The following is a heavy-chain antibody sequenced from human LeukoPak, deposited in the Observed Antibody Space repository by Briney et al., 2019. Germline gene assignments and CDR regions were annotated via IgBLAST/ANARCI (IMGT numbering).Heavy chain of an antibody. CDR1: GYTFTGYY. V-gene: IGHV1-18*04. D-gene: IGHD5-24*01. J-gene: IGHJ4*02. CDR3: ARDLGDGYNYFDY. CDR2: INPNSGNT. Sequence: ASVKVSCKASGYTFTGYYMHWVRQAPGQGLEWMGWINPNSGNTNYAQKLQGRVTMTTDTSTSTAYMELRSLRSDDTAVYYCARDLGDGYNYFDYWGQGTLVTVSS.